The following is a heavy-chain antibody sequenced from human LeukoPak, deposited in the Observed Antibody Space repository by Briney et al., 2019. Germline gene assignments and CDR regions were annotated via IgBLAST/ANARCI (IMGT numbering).Heavy chain of an antibody. J-gene: IGHJ5*02. CDR3: ARDRGYCSGGSCYLNWFDP. D-gene: IGHD2-15*01. CDR2: INTDGSSR. CDR1: GFTFSSYW. Sequence: GGSLRLSCAASGFTFSSYWMRWVRQAPGKGLVWVSHINTDGSSRSHADSVKGRFTISRDNAKNTLYLQMNSLRAEDTAVYYCARDRGYCSGGSCYLNWFDPWGQGTLVTVSS. V-gene: IGHV3-74*01.